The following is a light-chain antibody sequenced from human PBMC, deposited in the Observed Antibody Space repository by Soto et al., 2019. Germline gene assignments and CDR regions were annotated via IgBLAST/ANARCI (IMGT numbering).Light chain of an antibody. CDR1: QSVSSW. V-gene: IGKV1-5*03. CDR2: KAS. CDR3: QQYNSYPRT. Sequence: DVQMTQSPSTLSASVGDRVTITCRASQSVSSWLAWYQQKPGKVPKLLIYKASSLESGVPSRFSGDGSGTEFTLTIGSLQPDDFASYYCQQYNSYPRTFGQGTKVEI. J-gene: IGKJ1*01.